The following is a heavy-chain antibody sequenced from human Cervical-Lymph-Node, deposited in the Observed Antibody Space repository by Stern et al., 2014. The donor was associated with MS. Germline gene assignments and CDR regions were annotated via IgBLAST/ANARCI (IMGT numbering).Heavy chain of an antibody. J-gene: IGHJ3*02. Sequence: QVQLVQSGPGLVKPSQTLSLTCTVSGGSISSGNYYWSWIRQPAGEGLEWIGRIYSSGSTQYNPPLKSRVPISADTSTNQFSLWLSSVTAADTAVYYCARGNYDVLTDNGGHGFDIWGQGTMVTVSS. V-gene: IGHV4-61*02. CDR1: GGSISSGNYY. CDR3: ARGNYDVLTDNGGHGFDI. D-gene: IGHD3-9*01. CDR2: IYSSGST.